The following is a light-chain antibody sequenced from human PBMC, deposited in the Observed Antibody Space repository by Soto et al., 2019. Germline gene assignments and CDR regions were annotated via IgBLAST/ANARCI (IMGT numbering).Light chain of an antibody. V-gene: IGKV3-11*01. Sequence: EIVLTQSPVTLSLSPGERATLSCRASQSISSSLAWYQQKPGQAPRLLIYNAANRATGIQARFSGSGSGTDFTLTISRLEPEDFAVYYCQQRSNWPRTFGQGTKVEIK. J-gene: IGKJ1*01. CDR1: QSISSS. CDR2: NAA. CDR3: QQRSNWPRT.